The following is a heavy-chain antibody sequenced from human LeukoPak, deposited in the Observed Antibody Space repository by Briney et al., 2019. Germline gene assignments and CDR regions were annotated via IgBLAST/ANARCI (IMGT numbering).Heavy chain of an antibody. J-gene: IGHJ4*02. Sequence: PSETLSLTCTVPGGSISSYYWSWIRRPPGKGLEWIGYIYYSGSTNYNPSLKSRVTISVDTSKNQFSLKLSSVTAADTAVYYCARWDSGYEARGYFDYWGQGTLVTVSS. CDR3: ARWDSGYEARGYFDY. D-gene: IGHD5-12*01. V-gene: IGHV4-59*01. CDR2: IYYSGST. CDR1: GGSISSYY.